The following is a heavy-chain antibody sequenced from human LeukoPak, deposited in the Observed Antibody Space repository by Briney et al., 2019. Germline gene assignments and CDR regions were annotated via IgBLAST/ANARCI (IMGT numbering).Heavy chain of an antibody. CDR2: INPNSGGT. Sequence: ASVKVSCKASGYTFTGYYMNWVRQAPGQGREWMGWINPNSGGTNYAQKFQGRVTMTRDTSISTAYMELSRLRSDDTAVYYCARDRSGSHPPNDYWGQGTLVTVSS. V-gene: IGHV1-2*02. J-gene: IGHJ4*02. CDR1: GYTFTGYY. D-gene: IGHD1-26*01. CDR3: ARDRSGSHPPNDY.